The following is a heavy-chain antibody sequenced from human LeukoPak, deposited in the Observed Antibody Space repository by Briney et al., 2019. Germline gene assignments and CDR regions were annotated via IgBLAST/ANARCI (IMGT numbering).Heavy chain of an antibody. J-gene: IGHJ4*02. CDR1: GYTFTSNY. CDR2: IYPRDGST. V-gene: IGHV1-46*01. CDR3: ARDQEGFDY. Sequence: ASVKVSCKASGYTFTSNYKHWVRQAPGQGLEWMGMIYPRDGSTSYAQKFQGRVTVTRDTSTSTVHMELSGLRSEDTAVYYCARDQEGFDYWGQGTLVTVSS.